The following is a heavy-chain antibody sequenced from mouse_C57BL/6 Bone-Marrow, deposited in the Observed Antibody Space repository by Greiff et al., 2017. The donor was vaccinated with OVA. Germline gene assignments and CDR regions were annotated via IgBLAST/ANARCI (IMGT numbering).Heavy chain of an antibody. J-gene: IGHJ3*01. D-gene: IGHD2-3*01. CDR1: GFTFSSYA. V-gene: IGHV5-4*01. CDR3: AGDGGYCARFGY. Sequence: EVMLVESGGGLVKPGGSLKLSCAASGFTFSSYAMSWVRQTPEKRLEWVATISDGGSYTYYPDNVKGRFTISRDNAKNNLYLQMSHLKSEDTAIYYCAGDGGYCARFGYWGQGTLVTVAA. CDR2: ISDGGSYT.